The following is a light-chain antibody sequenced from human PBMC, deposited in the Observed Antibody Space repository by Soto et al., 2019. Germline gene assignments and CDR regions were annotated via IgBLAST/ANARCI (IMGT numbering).Light chain of an antibody. V-gene: IGKV1-5*01. CDR3: QQYNSYSYT. CDR1: QSISSW. J-gene: IGKJ2*01. CDR2: DAS. Sequence: DIQMTQSPSTLSASVGDRVTITCRASQSISSWLAWYQQKPGKAPKLLIYDASSLESGVPSRFSGSGSGTEFTLTISSRQPDDVATYYCQQYNSYSYTFGQGTKLEIK.